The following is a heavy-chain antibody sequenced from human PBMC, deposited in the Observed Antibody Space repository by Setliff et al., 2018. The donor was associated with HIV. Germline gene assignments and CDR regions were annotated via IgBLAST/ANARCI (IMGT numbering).Heavy chain of an antibody. Sequence: SETLSLTCTVSGGSITGHYWSWIRQPPGKGLEWIGYIYYSGSTNYNPSLKSRVTISVDTSKNQFSLQLSSVTAADTAVYYCARANFWSGYYGYWGQGTLVTVSS. CDR2: IYYSGST. V-gene: IGHV4-59*11. CDR3: ARANFWSGYYGY. J-gene: IGHJ4*02. D-gene: IGHD3-3*01. CDR1: GGSITGHY.